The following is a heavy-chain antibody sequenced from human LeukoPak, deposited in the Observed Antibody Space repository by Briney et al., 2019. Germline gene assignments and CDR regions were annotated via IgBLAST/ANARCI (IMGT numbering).Heavy chain of an antibody. CDR2: IYYSGST. J-gene: IGHJ5*02. CDR3: ARVGTDYGASVNWFDP. D-gene: IGHD4/OR15-4a*01. Sequence: SETLSLTCTVXGXXIXSGGYYLGWIRQHPGKGLEWIGYIYYSGSTYYNPSLKSRVTISVDTSKNQFSLKLSSVTAADTAVYYCARVGTDYGASVNWFDPWGQGTLVTVSS. CDR1: GXXIXSGGYY. V-gene: IGHV4-31*03.